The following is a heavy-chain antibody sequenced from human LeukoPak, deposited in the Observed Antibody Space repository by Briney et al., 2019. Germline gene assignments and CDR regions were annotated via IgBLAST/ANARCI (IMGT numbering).Heavy chain of an antibody. CDR2: ISYDGSNK. CDR1: GFTFSSYG. V-gene: IGHV3-30*03. D-gene: IGHD1-26*01. J-gene: IGHJ4*02. CDR3: ARAQHRGWGFDN. Sequence: PGRSLRLSCAASGFTFSSYGMHWVRQAPGKGLEWVAVISYDGSNKYYADSVKGRFTISRDDSRNTLYLQMNSLRAEDTAVYYCARAQHRGWGFDNWGQGTLVTVSS.